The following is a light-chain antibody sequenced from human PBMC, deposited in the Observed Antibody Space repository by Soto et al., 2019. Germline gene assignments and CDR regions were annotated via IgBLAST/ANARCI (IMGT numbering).Light chain of an antibody. CDR2: RNN. J-gene: IGLJ3*02. V-gene: IGLV1-47*01. CDR1: SSNIGSNY. Sequence: QPVLTQPPSASGTPGQRVTISCSGSSSNIGSNYVYWYQQLPGTAPKLLIYRNNQRPSGVPDRFSGSKSSTSASLAISGLRSEDEADYYCAAWDDSLSGWVFGGGTQLTVL. CDR3: AAWDDSLSGWV.